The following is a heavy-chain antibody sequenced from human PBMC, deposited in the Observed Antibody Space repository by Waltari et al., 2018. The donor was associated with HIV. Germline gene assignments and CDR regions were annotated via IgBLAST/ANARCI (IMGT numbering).Heavy chain of an antibody. J-gene: IGHJ4*02. CDR3: TKGMYANEDYFGY. V-gene: IGHV5-51*03. CDR1: GYSFTTYW. CDR2: IYPCASDT. D-gene: IGHD2-8*01. Sequence: EVQLVQSGAQVKKPGESLKISCKASGYSFTTYWIGWVRQLPGKGLEWMGIIYPCASDTRYSPSFQGQVTISADKSISTAYLQWSSLQASDTAMYYCTKGMYANEDYFGYWGQGTLVTVSS.